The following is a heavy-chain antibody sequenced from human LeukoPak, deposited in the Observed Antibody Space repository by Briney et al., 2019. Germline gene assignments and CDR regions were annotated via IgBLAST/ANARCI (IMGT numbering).Heavy chain of an antibody. CDR1: GGSISSYY. V-gene: IGHV4-59*01. J-gene: IGHJ5*02. Sequence: SETLSLTCTVSGGSISSYYWSWIRQPPGKGLEWIGYIYYSGSTNYNPSLKSRVTISVDTSKNQFSLKLSSVTAADTAVYYCARGVRLANWFDPWGQGTLVTVSS. CDR2: IYYSGST. D-gene: IGHD4-17*01. CDR3: ARGVRLANWFDP.